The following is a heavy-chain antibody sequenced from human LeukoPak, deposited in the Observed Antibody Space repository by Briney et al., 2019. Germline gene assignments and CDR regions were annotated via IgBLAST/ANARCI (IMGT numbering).Heavy chain of an antibody. CDR1: GYTFTSYD. V-gene: IGHV1-8*01. D-gene: IGHD3-10*01. J-gene: IGHJ4*02. CDR3: GRPLQRGSWAQRALDY. Sequence: ASVKVSCKTSGYTFTSYDISWVRQATGQGLEWMGWMNPNSGNAGYAQRFQGRVTMTRNNSISKAYMELTSLRSEDTAVYYCGRPLQRGSWAQRALDYWGQGTLVTVSS. CDR2: MNPNSGNA.